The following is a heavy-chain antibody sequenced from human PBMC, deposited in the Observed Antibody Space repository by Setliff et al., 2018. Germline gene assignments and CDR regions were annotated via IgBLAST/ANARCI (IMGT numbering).Heavy chain of an antibody. CDR2: IIPIFGTA. CDR1: GGTFSSYA. CDR3: AIPSSGNFYFDY. Sequence: GASVKVSCKASGGTFSSYAITWVRQAPGQGLEWMGGIIPIFGTAKYAQKFQGRVTITADQSTRTAYMELSSLRSEDTAAYYCAIPSSGNFYFDYWGQGTLVTV. D-gene: IGHD1-26*01. V-gene: IGHV1-69*13. J-gene: IGHJ4*02.